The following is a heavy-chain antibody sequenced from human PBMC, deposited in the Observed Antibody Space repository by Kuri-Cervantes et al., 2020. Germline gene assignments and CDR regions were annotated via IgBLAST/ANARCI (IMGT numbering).Heavy chain of an antibody. CDR3: ARALGCSSTSCYSSDYYGMDV. J-gene: IGHJ6*02. Sequence: VKVSCKASGYSFTSYAITWVRQAPGQGLEWMGWINPNSGGTNYAQKFQGRVTMTRDTSISTAYMELSRLRSDDTAVYYCARALGCSSTSCYSSDYYGMDVWGQGTTVTVSS. CDR2: INPNSGGT. CDR1: GYSFTSYA. D-gene: IGHD2-2*02. V-gene: IGHV1-2*02.